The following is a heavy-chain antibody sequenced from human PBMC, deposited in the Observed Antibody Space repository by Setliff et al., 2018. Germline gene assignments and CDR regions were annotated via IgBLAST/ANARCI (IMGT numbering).Heavy chain of an antibody. V-gene: IGHV3-20*04. CDR2: IGART. D-gene: IGHD6-19*01. J-gene: IGHJ4*02. Sequence: PGGSLRLSCAASGFTFSGYYMQWVRQAPGKGLEWVSYIGARTGYADSVKGRFTISRDNAKNSLYLQVNSLRAEDTALYYCARVRGSGWPFDYWGQGTLVTVSS. CDR1: GFTFSGYY. CDR3: ARVRGSGWPFDY.